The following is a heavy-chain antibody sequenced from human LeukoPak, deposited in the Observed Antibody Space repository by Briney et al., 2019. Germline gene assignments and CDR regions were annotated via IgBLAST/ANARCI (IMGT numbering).Heavy chain of an antibody. Sequence: GGSLRLSCAASGFTFSSYSMNWVRQAPGKGLEWVSSISSSSSYIYYADSVKGRFTISRDNAKNSLYLQMNSLRAEDTAVYYCARSVGIRYYDFWSGPDGMDVWGQGTTVTVSS. J-gene: IGHJ6*02. CDR1: GFTFSSYS. CDR2: ISSSSSYI. CDR3: ARSVGIRYYDFWSGPDGMDV. D-gene: IGHD3-3*01. V-gene: IGHV3-21*01.